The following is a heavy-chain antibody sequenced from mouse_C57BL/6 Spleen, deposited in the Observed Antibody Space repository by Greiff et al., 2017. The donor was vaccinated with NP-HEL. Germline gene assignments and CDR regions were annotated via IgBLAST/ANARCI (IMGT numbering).Heavy chain of an antibody. D-gene: IGHD4-1*01. Sequence: VQLQQSGPELVKPGASVKISCKASGYAFSSSWMNWVKQRPGKGLEWIGRIYPGDGDTNYNGKFKGKATLTADKSSSTAYMQLSSLTSEDSAVYFCARSPLSNWGGDFDYWGQGTTLTVSS. J-gene: IGHJ2*01. V-gene: IGHV1-82*01. CDR2: IYPGDGDT. CDR3: ARSPLSNWGGDFDY. CDR1: GYAFSSSW.